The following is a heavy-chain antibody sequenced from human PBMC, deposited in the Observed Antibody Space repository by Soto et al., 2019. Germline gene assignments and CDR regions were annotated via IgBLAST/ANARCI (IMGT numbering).Heavy chain of an antibody. CDR3: ANVVVAATFWSNDAFDI. Sequence: EVQLLESGGGLVQPGGSLRLSCAASGFTFSSYAMSWVRQAPGKGLEWVSAISGSGGSTYYADSVKGRFTISRDNSKNTLYLQMNSLRAEDTAVYYCANVVVAATFWSNDAFDIWGQGTMVTVSS. CDR1: GFTFSSYA. CDR2: ISGSGGST. J-gene: IGHJ3*02. D-gene: IGHD2-15*01. V-gene: IGHV3-23*01.